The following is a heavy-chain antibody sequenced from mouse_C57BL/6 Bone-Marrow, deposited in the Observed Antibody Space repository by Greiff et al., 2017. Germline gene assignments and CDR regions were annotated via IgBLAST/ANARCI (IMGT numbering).Heavy chain of an antibody. Sequence: EVKLVESVAELVRPGASVKLSCTASGFTIKNTYMHWVKQRPEQGLEWIGRIDPANGNTKYAPKFQGKATITADTSSNTAYLQLSSLTSEDTAIYYCARMGYSKGGNYWGQGTTLTVSS. J-gene: IGHJ2*01. CDR1: GFTIKNTY. CDR3: ARMGYSKGGNY. CDR2: IDPANGNT. V-gene: IGHV14-3*01. D-gene: IGHD2-5*01.